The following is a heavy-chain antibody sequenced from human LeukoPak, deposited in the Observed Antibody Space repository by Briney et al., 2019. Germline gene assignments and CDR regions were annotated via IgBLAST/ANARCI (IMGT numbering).Heavy chain of an antibody. CDR2: ISYDGSNK. D-gene: IGHD3-10*01. Sequence: GGSLTLSCPASGFTFSSYAMHWVGPPPGRGLAWVGVISYDGSNKYYADSLKDRFTISRDNSKNTLHLQMNSLRAEDTAVYYCARAGPRGKWFGESYYYYYVDVWGKGTTVTVSS. CDR3: ARAGPRGKWFGESYYYYYVDV. CDR1: GFTFSSYA. J-gene: IGHJ6*03. V-gene: IGHV3-30-3*01.